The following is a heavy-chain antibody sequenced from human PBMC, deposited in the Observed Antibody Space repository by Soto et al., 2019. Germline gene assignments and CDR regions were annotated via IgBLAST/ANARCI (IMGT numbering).Heavy chain of an antibody. J-gene: IGHJ4*02. CDR1: GGSISSGGYY. CDR2: IYYSGST. CDR3: AISFGVAAAGPFDY. D-gene: IGHD6-13*01. Sequence: LSETLSLTCTVSGGSISSGGYYWSWIRQHPGKGLEWIGYIYYSGSTYYNPSLKSRVTISVDTSKNQFSLKLSSVTAADTAVYYCAISFGVAAAGPFDYWGQGTLVTVSS. V-gene: IGHV4-31*03.